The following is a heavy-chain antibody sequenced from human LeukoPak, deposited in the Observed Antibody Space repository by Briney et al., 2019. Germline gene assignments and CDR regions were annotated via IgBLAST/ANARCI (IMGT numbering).Heavy chain of an antibody. V-gene: IGHV3-23*01. J-gene: IGHJ4*02. D-gene: IGHD2-21*01. CDR2: ISGSGGST. CDR3: AKPFRGDYLPYYY. CDR1: GFTFSSYA. Sequence: PGGSLRLSCAASGFTFSSYAMSWFRQAPGKGLEWVSAISGSGGSTYYADSVKGRFTISRDNSKNTLYLQMNSLRAEDTAVYYCAKPFRGDYLPYYYWGQGTLVTVSS.